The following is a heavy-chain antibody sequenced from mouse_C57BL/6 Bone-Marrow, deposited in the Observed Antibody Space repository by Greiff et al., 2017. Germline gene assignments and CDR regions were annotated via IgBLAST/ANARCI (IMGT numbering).Heavy chain of an antibody. CDR2: INYDGSST. D-gene: IGHD4-1*01. J-gene: IGHJ2*01. V-gene: IGHV5-16*01. Sequence: EVQLVESEGGLVQPGSSMKLSCTASGFTFSDYYMAWVRQVPEKGLEWVANINYDGSSTYYLDSLKSRFIISRDNAKNILYLQMSSLKSEDTATYYCAREGLGREYFDYWGQGTTLTVSS. CDR3: AREGLGREYFDY. CDR1: GFTFSDYY.